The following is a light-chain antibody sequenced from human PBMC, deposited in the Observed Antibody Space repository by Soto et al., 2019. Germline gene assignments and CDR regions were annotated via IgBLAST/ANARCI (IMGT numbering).Light chain of an antibody. CDR1: QSVRAY. J-gene: IGKJ4*01. Sequence: IVLTQSPYTVSLSPVAIATLSCRASQSVRAYLAWYQQKPGQAPRLLIYDASNRATGIPARFSGSGSGTDFTLTISSLEPEDFAVYYCQQRSSWPLTFGGGTKVDIK. V-gene: IGKV3-11*01. CDR3: QQRSSWPLT. CDR2: DAS.